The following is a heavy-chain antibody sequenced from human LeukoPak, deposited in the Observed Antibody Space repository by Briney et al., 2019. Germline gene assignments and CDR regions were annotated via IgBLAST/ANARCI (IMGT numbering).Heavy chain of an antibody. J-gene: IGHJ3*01. D-gene: IGHD1-26*01. CDR2: INTDGSST. Sequence: PGGSLRLSCAASGFTFSSYWMHWVRQAPGKGLVWVSRINTDGSSTSYADSVKGRFTISRDNAKNTLYMQMNSLRAEDTAVYYCVREASGVSSSAFDVWGQGTMVTVSS. CDR3: VREASGVSSSAFDV. CDR1: GFTFSSYW. V-gene: IGHV3-74*01.